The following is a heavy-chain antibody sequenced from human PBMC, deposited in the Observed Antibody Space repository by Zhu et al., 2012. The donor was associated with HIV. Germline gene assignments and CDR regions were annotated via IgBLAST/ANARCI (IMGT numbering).Heavy chain of an antibody. V-gene: IGHV1-2*02. CDR1: GYNFRDYS. D-gene: IGHD3-3*01. CDR3: RHGRIIFVSGEGPVIIAEYLSRGNT. Sequence: QVQLVQSGAVIKTPGSSVKISCRASGYNFRDYSIHWVRLIPDKGFEWIGWIKPLWGAVSYARQLQGRVSMTRQLSQDPDDPDWGVAYMEFSGLTARRHGRIIFVSGEGPVIIAEYLSRGNTWGQGTVVVVSS. CDR2: IKPLWGAV. J-gene: IGHJ1*01.